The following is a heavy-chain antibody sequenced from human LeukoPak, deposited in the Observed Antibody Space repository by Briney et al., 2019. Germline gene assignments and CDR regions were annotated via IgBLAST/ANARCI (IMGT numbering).Heavy chain of an antibody. D-gene: IGHD3-3*01. V-gene: IGHV1-18*01. CDR2: ISAYNGNT. J-gene: IGHJ4*02. CDR1: RYTFTSYG. CDR3: ARRNYYVFWSGYYIAAFPSFDY. Sequence: ASVKVSCKASRYTFTSYGICWVRQAPGQGLEWMGWISAYNGNTNYAQKLQGRVTMTTDTSTSTAYMELRGMRSDDTAVYYCARRNYYVFWSGYYIAAFPSFDYWGQGTLVTVSS.